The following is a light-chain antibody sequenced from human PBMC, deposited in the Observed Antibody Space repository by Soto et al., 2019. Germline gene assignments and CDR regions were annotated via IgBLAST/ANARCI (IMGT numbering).Light chain of an antibody. J-gene: IGKJ4*01. Sequence: DIQMTQSPSSVSASVGDRVTITCRASQGISSWLAWYQQKPGKAPKLLIYAASSLKSGVTSRFSGSGSWTDFNLAISALLTEAFAHYYCQQDNNFSPTSGGGTKVDIK. CDR2: AAS. V-gene: IGKV1-12*01. CDR3: QQDNNFSPT. CDR1: QGISSW.